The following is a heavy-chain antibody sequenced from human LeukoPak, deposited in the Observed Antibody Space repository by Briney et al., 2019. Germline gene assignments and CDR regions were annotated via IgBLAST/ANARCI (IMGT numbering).Heavy chain of an antibody. Sequence: SETLSLTCTVSGGSISSGSYYWSWIRQPAGKGLEWIGRIYTSGSTNYNPSLKSPVTISVDTSKNQFSLKLSSVTAADTAVYYCARARKGYCSSTSCYNSGNYYYYYMDVWGKGTTVTVSS. V-gene: IGHV4-61*02. CDR3: ARARKGYCSSTSCYNSGNYYYYYMDV. CDR1: GGSISSGSYY. D-gene: IGHD2-2*02. CDR2: IYTSGST. J-gene: IGHJ6*03.